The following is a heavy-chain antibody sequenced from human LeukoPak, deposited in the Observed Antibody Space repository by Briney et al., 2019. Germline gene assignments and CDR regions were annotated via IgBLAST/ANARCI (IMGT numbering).Heavy chain of an antibody. D-gene: IGHD3-10*01. V-gene: IGHV5-51*01. CDR1: GYSFTSYW. Sequence: GESLKISCKGSGYSFTSYWIGWVRQMPGKGLEWMGIIYPGDSDTRYSPSFQGQVTISADKSISTAYLQWSSLKALDTAMYYCASSPLWFGELSDAFDIWGQGTLVTVSS. CDR3: ASSPLWFGELSDAFDI. J-gene: IGHJ3*02. CDR2: IYPGDSDT.